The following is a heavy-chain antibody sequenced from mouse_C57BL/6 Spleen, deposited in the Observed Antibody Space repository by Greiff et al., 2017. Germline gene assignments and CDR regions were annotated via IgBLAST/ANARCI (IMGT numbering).Heavy chain of an antibody. CDR3: ARYRGWYFDV. Sequence: EVKLMESGGGLVQPGGSLSLSCAASGFTFTDYYMSWVRQPPGKALEWLGFIRNKANGYTTEYSASVKGRFTIARDNSQSILYRQMNALRAEDSATYYCARYRGWYFDVWGTGTTVTVSS. CDR1: GFTFTDYY. V-gene: IGHV7-3*01. J-gene: IGHJ1*03. CDR2: IRNKANGYTT.